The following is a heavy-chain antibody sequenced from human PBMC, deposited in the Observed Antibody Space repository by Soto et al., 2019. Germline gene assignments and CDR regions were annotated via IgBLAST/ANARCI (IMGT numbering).Heavy chain of an antibody. CDR2: ISYDGSNK. CDR1: GFTFSSYA. J-gene: IGHJ1*01. Sequence: GGSLRLSCAASGFTFSSYAMHWVRQAPGKGLEWVAVISYDGSNKYYADSVKGRFTISRDNSKNTLYLQMNSLRAEDTAVYYCARDADRGEPPEYFQHWGQGTLVTVS. V-gene: IGHV3-30-3*01. D-gene: IGHD3-16*01. CDR3: ARDADRGEPPEYFQH.